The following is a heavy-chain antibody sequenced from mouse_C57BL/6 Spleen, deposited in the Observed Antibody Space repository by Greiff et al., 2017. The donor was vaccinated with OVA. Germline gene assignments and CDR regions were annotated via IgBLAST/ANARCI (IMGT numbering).Heavy chain of an antibody. CDR3: ASNYADY. Sequence: VQLQQSGPELVKPGASVKISCKASGYAFSSSWMNWVKQRPGKGLEWIGRLYPGDGDTNYNGKFKGKATLTADKSSSTAYMQLSSLTSEDSAVYFCASNYADYWGQGTTLTVSS. CDR2: LYPGDGDT. J-gene: IGHJ2*01. CDR1: GYAFSSSW. V-gene: IGHV1-82*01.